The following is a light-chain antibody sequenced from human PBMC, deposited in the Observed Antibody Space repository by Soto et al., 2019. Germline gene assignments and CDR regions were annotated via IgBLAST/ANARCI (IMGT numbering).Light chain of an antibody. CDR2: GAS. V-gene: IGKV3-11*01. J-gene: IGKJ5*01. CDR1: QSVSSY. CDR3: QQCSNWPFT. Sequence: EMVWTQSASTLSLSAGERDTLSCRTSQSVSSYLAWYQQQPGRAPRLLIYGASNRATGTPARFSGSGSGTDFTLTISSLEPEDFAIYYCQQCSNWPFTFGQGTRLEIK.